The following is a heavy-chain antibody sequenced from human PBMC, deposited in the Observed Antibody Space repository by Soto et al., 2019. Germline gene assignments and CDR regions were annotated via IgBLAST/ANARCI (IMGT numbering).Heavy chain of an antibody. CDR3: AKAIVVVVAATFDAFDI. CDR1: GFTFSSYA. D-gene: IGHD2-15*01. V-gene: IGHV3-23*01. J-gene: IGHJ3*02. CDR2: ISGSGGST. Sequence: EVQLLESGGGLVQPGGSLRLSCAASGFTFSSYAMSWVRQAPGKGLEWVSAISGSGGSTYYADSVKGRFTISRDNSKNTLYLQMISLRAEDTAVYYCAKAIVVVVAATFDAFDIWGQGTMVTVSS.